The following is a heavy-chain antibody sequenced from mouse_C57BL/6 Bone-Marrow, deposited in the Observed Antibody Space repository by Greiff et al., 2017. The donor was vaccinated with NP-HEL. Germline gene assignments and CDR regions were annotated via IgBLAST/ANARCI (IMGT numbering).Heavy chain of an antibody. J-gene: IGHJ4*01. D-gene: IGHD1-1*01. Sequence: EVQVVESGGDLVKPGGSLKLSCAASGFTFSSYGMSWVRQTPDKRLEWVATISSGGSYTYYPDSVKGRFTISRDNAKNTLYLQMSSLKSEDTAMYYCARLLYYAMDYWGQGTSVTVSS. CDR1: GFTFSSYG. V-gene: IGHV5-6*01. CDR2: ISSGGSYT. CDR3: ARLLYYAMDY.